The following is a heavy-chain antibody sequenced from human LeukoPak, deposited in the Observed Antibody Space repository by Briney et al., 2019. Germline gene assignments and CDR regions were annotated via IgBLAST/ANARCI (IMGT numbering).Heavy chain of an antibody. CDR1: GGSFSGYY. Sequence: SETLSLTCAVYGGSFSGYYWSRIRQPPGKGLEWVAEINHSGSTNYNPSLKSRVTISVDTSKNQFSLKLSSVTAADTAVYYCARVHRGVPAALGITMVRGVIDYWGQGTLVTVSS. J-gene: IGHJ4*02. V-gene: IGHV4-34*01. D-gene: IGHD3-10*01. CDR2: INHSGST. CDR3: ARVHRGVPAALGITMVRGVIDY.